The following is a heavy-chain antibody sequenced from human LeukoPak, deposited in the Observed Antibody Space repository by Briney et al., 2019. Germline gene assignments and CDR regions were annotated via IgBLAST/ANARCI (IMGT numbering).Heavy chain of an antibody. V-gene: IGHV4-34*01. CDR3: ARKPGYSSGRSRGSNWFDP. Sequence: SETLSLTCAVYGGSFSGYYWSWIRQPPGKGLEWIGEINHSGSTNYNPSLKSRVTISVDTSKNQFSLKLSSVTAADTAVYYCARKPGYSSGRSRGSNWFDPWGQGTLVTVSS. CDR1: GGSFSGYY. D-gene: IGHD6-19*01. CDR2: INHSGST. J-gene: IGHJ5*02.